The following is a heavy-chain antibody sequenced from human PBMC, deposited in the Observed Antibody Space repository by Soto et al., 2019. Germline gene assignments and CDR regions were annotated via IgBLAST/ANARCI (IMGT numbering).Heavy chain of an antibody. CDR3: AKGGTYYDFWSGYSRGNYYYGMDV. CDR1: GFTFSSYA. CDR2: ISGSGGST. D-gene: IGHD3-3*01. V-gene: IGHV3-23*01. Sequence: AGGSLRLSCAASGFTFSSYAMSWVRQAPGKXLEWVSAISGSGGSTYYADSVKGRFTISRDNSKNTLYLQMNSLRAEDTAVYYCAKGGTYYDFWSGYSRGNYYYGMDVWGQGTTVTVSS. J-gene: IGHJ6*02.